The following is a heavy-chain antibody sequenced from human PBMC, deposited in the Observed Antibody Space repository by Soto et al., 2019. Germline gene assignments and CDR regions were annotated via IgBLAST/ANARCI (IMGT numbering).Heavy chain of an antibody. CDR1: EYTFTSYV. D-gene: IGHD3-3*01. Sequence: ASVKVSCKASEYTFTSYVMHWVRQAPGRSLEWIGWINAGNGHTKYSQKFQDRVTITRDTSANTAYMELSRLRSADTAVYYCARVYYDFWSGYRYSDYWGQGTLVTSPQ. J-gene: IGHJ4*02. V-gene: IGHV1-3*01. CDR3: ARVYYDFWSGYRYSDY. CDR2: INAGNGHT.